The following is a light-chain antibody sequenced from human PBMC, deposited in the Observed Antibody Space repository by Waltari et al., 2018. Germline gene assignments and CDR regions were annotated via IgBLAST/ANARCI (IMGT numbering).Light chain of an antibody. V-gene: IGLV1-40*01. CDR1: SSNIGAGSA. J-gene: IGLJ3*02. CDR2: GHN. CDR3: QSYDSSVSAWV. Sequence: QSVLTQPPSVSGAPGQSIPISCTGSSSNIGAGSAVQWYQHLPGTAPKLLIYGHNNRPSGVPDRFSGSKSGTSASLAITGLQAEDEADYYCQSYDSSVSAWVFGGGTKLTVV.